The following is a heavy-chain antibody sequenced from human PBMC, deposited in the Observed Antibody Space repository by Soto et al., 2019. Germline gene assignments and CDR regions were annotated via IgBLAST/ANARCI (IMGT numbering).Heavy chain of an antibody. V-gene: IGHV4-39*01. J-gene: IGHJ4*02. CDR3: ASSQKGYNWNYFDH. Sequence: PSEALSLTCAVSGGSISGSYYYWGWLRQSPGRGPEWIGSVFYTGFTSYNPSLESRVSVSVDTSKNQFSLKVSAVTAADTAVYYCASSQKGYNWNYFDHWGQGALVTVSS. D-gene: IGHD1-20*01. CDR2: VFYTGFT. CDR1: GGSISGSYYY.